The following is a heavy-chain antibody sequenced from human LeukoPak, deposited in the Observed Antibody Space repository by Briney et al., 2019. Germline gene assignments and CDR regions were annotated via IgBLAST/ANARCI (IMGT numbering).Heavy chain of an antibody. Sequence: GGSLRLSCAASGFTFSSYSMNWVRQAPGKGLEWVSSISSSSSYIYYADSVKGRITISRDNAKNSLYLQMNSLRAEDTAVYYCARVYSSGWDYYYYYGMDVWGQGTTVTVSS. D-gene: IGHD6-19*01. V-gene: IGHV3-21*01. CDR2: ISSSSSYI. CDR1: GFTFSSYS. J-gene: IGHJ6*02. CDR3: ARVYSSGWDYYYYYGMDV.